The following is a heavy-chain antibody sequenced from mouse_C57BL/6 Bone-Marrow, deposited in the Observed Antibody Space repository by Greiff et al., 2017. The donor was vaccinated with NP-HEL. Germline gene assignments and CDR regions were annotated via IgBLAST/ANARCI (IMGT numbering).Heavy chain of an antibody. CDR1: GYTFTSYW. CDR3: ARDFYYDGSSPYWYFDV. V-gene: IGHV1-50*01. Sequence: QVQLQQPGAELVKPGASVKLSCKASGYTFTSYWMQWVKQRPGQGLEWIGEIDPSDSYTNYNQKVKGKATLTVDTSSSTAYMQLSSLTSEDSAVYYCARDFYYDGSSPYWYFDVWGTGTTVTVSS. D-gene: IGHD1-1*01. CDR2: IDPSDSYT. J-gene: IGHJ1*03.